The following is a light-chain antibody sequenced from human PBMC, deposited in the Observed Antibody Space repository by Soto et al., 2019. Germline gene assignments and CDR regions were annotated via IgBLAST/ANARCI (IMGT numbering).Light chain of an antibody. Sequence: QSALTQPASVSGSPGQSITISCTGTSSDVGEYNSVSWYQQHPGKAPKLIIYEVSNRPSGVSDRLSGSKSGNTASLTISGLQAEDEAYYYCSSYTSSSTYVFGVGTKLTVL. J-gene: IGLJ2*01. CDR2: EVS. V-gene: IGLV2-14*01. CDR1: SSDVGEYNS. CDR3: SSYTSSSTYV.